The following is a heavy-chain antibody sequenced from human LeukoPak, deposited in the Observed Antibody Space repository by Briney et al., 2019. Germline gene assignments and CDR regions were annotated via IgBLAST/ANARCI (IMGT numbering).Heavy chain of an antibody. Sequence: PSETLSLTCTVSGGSISSYYWSWIRQPPGKGLEWIGYIYYSGSTNYNPSLKSRVTISVDTSKNQFSLKLSSVTAADTAVYYCARDSAGSARFDYWGQGTLVTVSS. V-gene: IGHV4-59*01. CDR3: ARDSAGSARFDY. D-gene: IGHD1-26*01. CDR2: IYYSGST. J-gene: IGHJ4*02. CDR1: GGSISSYY.